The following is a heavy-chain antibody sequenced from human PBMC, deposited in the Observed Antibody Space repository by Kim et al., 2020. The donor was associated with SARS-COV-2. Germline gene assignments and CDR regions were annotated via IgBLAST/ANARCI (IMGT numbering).Heavy chain of an antibody. CDR3: AKDRGMWGAGATPDC. CDR1: GFTLTTYA. Sequence: GGSLRLSCAASGFTLTTYAMSWVRQTPGKGLQWVSAMSSGGSKYYADSVRGRFTISRDDSKKTLYLQMNSLRAEDTAVYYCAKDRGMWGAGATPDCWGQGTLVTVSS. D-gene: IGHD3-10*01. V-gene: IGHV3-23*01. J-gene: IGHJ4*02. CDR2: MSSGGSK.